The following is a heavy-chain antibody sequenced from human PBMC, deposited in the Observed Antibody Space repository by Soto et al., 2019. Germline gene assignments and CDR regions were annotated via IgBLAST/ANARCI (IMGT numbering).Heavy chain of an antibody. CDR1: GFTFSSYG. CDR2: IWYDGSNK. CDR3: ARDGEAGYCSSTSCHYYYGMDV. J-gene: IGHJ6*02. V-gene: IGHV3-33*01. D-gene: IGHD2-2*01. Sequence: GGSLRLSCAASGFTFSSYGMHWVRQAPGKGLEWVAVIWYDGSNKYYADSVKGRFTISRDNSKNTLYLQMNSLRAEDTAVYYCARDGEAGYCSSTSCHYYYGMDVWGQGTTVTVSS.